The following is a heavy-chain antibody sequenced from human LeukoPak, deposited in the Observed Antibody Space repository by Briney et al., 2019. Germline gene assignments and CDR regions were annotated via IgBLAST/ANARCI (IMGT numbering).Heavy chain of an antibody. D-gene: IGHD5-18*01. CDR1: GFTFSSYA. J-gene: IGHJ4*02. Sequence: GGSLRLSCTASGFTFSSYAMSWVRQAPGKGLEWVSSISPAGSNTYYADSVKGRFTISRDNSKSTLYLQMNSLRAEDTALYYCAKGGRNTAPDYWGQGTLVAVSS. CDR2: ISPAGSNT. CDR3: AKGGRNTAPDY. V-gene: IGHV3-23*01.